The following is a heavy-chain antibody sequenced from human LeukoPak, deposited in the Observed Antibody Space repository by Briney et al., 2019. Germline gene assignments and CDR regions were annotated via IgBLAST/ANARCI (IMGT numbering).Heavy chain of an antibody. D-gene: IGHD1-26*01. CDR2: ISASGGST. V-gene: IGHV3-23*01. CDR1: GFTFSSSA. J-gene: IGHJ2*01. CDR3: AKDRTVGASYWYFDL. Sequence: GGSLRLSCAASGFTFSSSAMSWVRQVPGKGLEWVSGISASGGSTYYADSVRGRFTISRDSSKNTLFLHMNTLRAEDTAIYYCAKDRTVGASYWYFDLWGRGTLVTVSS.